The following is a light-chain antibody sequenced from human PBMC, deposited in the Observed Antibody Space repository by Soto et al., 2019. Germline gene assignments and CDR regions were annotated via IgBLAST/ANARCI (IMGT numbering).Light chain of an antibody. J-gene: IGLJ2*01. V-gene: IGLV7-46*01. Sequence: QAVVTQEPSLTVSPGATVTLTCGSSDGPVTSNHYPYWYQQRPGQVPRTLIYDTTNRQSWAPARFSGSLVGVKAALTLSGAQPEDEADYYCLLAYSGGRVFGGGTKLTVL. CDR2: DTT. CDR1: DGPVTSNHY. CDR3: LLAYSGGRV.